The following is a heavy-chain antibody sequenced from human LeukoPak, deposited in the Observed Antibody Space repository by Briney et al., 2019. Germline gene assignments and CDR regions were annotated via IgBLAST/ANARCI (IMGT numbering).Heavy chain of an antibody. V-gene: IGHV1-8*01. J-gene: IGHJ3*02. Sequence: SVKVSCKASGYTFTSYDINWVRQATGQGLEWMGWMNPNSGNTGYAQKFQGRVTMTRDTSISTAYMELSRLRSDDTAVYYCARPPAFDIWGQGTMVTASS. CDR2: MNPNSGNT. CDR1: GYTFTSYD. CDR3: ARPPAFDI.